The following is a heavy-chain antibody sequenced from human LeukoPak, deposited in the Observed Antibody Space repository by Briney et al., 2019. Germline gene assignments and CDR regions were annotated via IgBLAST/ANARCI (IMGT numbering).Heavy chain of an antibody. Sequence: ASVKVSCKVSGYTLTELSMHWVRQAPGKGLEWMGGFDPEDGETIYAQKFQGRVTMTEDTSTDTAYVELSSLRSEDTAVYYCASGYDFWSGYGMDVWGQGTTVTVSS. CDR3: ASGYDFWSGYGMDV. D-gene: IGHD3-3*01. J-gene: IGHJ6*02. CDR2: FDPEDGET. CDR1: GYTLTELS. V-gene: IGHV1-24*01.